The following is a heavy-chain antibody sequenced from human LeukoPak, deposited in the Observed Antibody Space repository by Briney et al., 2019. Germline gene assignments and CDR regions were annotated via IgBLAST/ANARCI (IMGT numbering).Heavy chain of an antibody. CDR1: GYRFTNYW. J-gene: IGHJ5*02. D-gene: IGHD1-26*01. Sequence: PGESLKISYATSGYRFTNYWIGWVRQMPGKGLEFMGIINPGDSDTRYSPSFQGQVTISADKSFSTAYLQFHSLKASDTAMYYCARHATTGFTVNRFDPWGQGTLVTAFS. V-gene: IGHV5-51*01. CDR3: ARHATTGFTVNRFDP. CDR2: INPGDSDT.